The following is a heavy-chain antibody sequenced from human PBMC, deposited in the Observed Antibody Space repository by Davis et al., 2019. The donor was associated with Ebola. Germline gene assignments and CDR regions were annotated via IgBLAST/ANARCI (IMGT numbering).Heavy chain of an antibody. V-gene: IGHV2-26*01. CDR1: GFSLRNARMG. Sequence: SGPTLVKPTETLTLTCTVSGFSLRNARMGVSWIRQPPGKALEWLAHIFSNDEKSYSTSLKSRLTISKDTSKSQVVLTMTNMDPVDTATYYCARTRYYYDSSGYCFDYWGQGTLVTVSS. J-gene: IGHJ4*02. CDR2: IFSNDEK. CDR3: ARTRYYYDSSGYCFDY. D-gene: IGHD3-22*01.